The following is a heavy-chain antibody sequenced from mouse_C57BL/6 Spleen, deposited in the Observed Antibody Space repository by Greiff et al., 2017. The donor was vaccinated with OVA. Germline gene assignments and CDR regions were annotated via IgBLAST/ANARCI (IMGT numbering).Heavy chain of an antibody. CDR3: ARDGDYGSVYAMDY. J-gene: IGHJ4*01. Sequence: VQLVESGAELARPGASVKLSCKASGYTFTSYGISWVKQRTGQGLEWIGEIYPRSGNTYYNEKFKGKATLTADKSSSTAYMELRSLTSEDSAVYFCARDGDYGSVYAMDYWGQGTSVTVSS. D-gene: IGHD1-1*01. CDR1: GYTFTSYG. CDR2: IYPRSGNT. V-gene: IGHV1-81*01.